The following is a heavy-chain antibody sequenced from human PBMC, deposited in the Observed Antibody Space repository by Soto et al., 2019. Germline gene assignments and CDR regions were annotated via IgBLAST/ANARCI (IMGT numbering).Heavy chain of an antibody. CDR3: ARDPIPIIAAAEQGDY. CDR2: IYHSGST. Sequence: QVQLQESGPGLVKPSGTLSLTCAVSGGSISSSNWWSWVRQPPGKGLEWIGEIYHSGSTNYNPSLKSRVTIAVDKSKNQFSLKRSSVTAAETAVYYCARDPIPIIAAAEQGDYWGQGTLVTVSS. J-gene: IGHJ4*02. CDR1: GGSISSSNW. D-gene: IGHD6-13*01. V-gene: IGHV4-4*02.